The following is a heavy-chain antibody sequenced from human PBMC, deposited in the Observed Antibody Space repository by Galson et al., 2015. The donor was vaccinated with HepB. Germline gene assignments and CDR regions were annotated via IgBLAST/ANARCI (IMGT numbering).Heavy chain of an antibody. CDR2: ISAYNGNT. J-gene: IGHJ4*02. V-gene: IGHV1-18*04. Sequence: SVKVSCKASGSTFSSYGISWVRQAPGQGLEWMGWISAYNGNTNYAQKFQGRVSMTTDTSTSTAHMEVRSLSSDDTAVYYCARDQSIAARPAPDYCGQGTLVAVSS. CDR1: GSTFSSYG. D-gene: IGHD6-6*01. CDR3: ARDQSIAARPAPDY.